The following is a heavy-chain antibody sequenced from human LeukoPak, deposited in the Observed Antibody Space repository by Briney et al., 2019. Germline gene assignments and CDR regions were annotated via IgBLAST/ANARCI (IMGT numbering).Heavy chain of an antibody. CDR3: ARDYFDSSDYPQTYYYYYMDV. CDR1: GFTFSRYS. D-gene: IGHD3-22*01. CDR2: ISSTSTFI. J-gene: IGHJ6*03. Sequence: PGGSLRLSCAASGFTFSRYSMNWVRQAPGKGLGWVASISSTSTFIYSADSVKGRFTISRDTAKNSRFLQMNSLRAEDTAIYYCARDYFDSSDYPQTYYYYYMDVWGKGTTVTVS. V-gene: IGHV3-21*01.